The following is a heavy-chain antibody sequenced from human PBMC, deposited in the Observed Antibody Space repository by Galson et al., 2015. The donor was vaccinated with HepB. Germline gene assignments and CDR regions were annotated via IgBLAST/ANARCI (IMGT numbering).Heavy chain of an antibody. V-gene: IGHV3-30*18. CDR2: ISYDGSNK. D-gene: IGHD2-2*02. Sequence: SLRLSCAASGFTFSSYGMHWVRQAPGKGLEWVAVISYDGSNKYYADSVKGRFTISRDNPKNTLYLQTNSLRAEDTAVYYCAKPGQLLYLLGKEYYFDYWGQGPLVTVSS. CDR3: AKPGQLLYLLGKEYYFDY. CDR1: GFTFSSYG. J-gene: IGHJ4*02.